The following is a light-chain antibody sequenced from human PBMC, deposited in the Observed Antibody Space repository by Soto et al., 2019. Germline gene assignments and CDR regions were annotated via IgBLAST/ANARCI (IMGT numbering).Light chain of an antibody. CDR3: QQYNNNPWT. V-gene: IGKV1-5*03. CDR1: QSISSV. CDR2: EAS. Sequence: DIQMTQSLSTLSASLEDRVIITCRASQSISSVLAWYQQKPGKAPKLLIFEASSLESGVPSRFSGSGSGTEFTLTINSLQPDDFATYYCQQYNNNPWTFGQGTKVDIK. J-gene: IGKJ1*01.